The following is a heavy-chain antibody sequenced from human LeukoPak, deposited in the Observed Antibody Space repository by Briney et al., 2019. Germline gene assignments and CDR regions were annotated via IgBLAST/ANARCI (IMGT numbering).Heavy chain of an antibody. V-gene: IGHV3-30*18. CDR3: AKEEGYSYPPLFDY. J-gene: IGHJ4*02. CDR2: ISYDGSNK. Sequence: SRGSLRLSCAASGFTFSSYGMHWVRQAPGKGLEWVAVISYDGSNKYYADSVKGRFTISRDNSKNTLYLQMNSLRAEDTAVYYCAKEEGYSYPPLFDYWGQGTLVTVSS. D-gene: IGHD5-18*01. CDR1: GFTFSSYG.